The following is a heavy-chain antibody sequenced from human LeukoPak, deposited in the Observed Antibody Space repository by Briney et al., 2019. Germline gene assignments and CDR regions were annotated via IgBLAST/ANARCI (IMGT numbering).Heavy chain of an antibody. J-gene: IGHJ3*02. Sequence: RASVKVSCKASGYTFIGYYIHWVRQAPGQGLEWMGWINPKSGDSKYTQKFQGRVTMARDTSINTAYMELSRLRSDDTAVYYCARLNVLVWFGETLTDGFDIWGKGTMVTVSS. D-gene: IGHD3-10*01. V-gene: IGHV1-2*02. CDR1: GYTFIGYY. CDR3: ARLNVLVWFGETLTDGFDI. CDR2: INPKSGDS.